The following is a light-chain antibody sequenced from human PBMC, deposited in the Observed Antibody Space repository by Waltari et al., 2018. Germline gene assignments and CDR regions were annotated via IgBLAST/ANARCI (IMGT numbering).Light chain of an antibody. CDR2: GAY. Sequence: VLTQSPGTLSLSPGERATLSCRTSQSVSSRYLAWYQQRPGQPPRLLIYGAYDRASGVADRFTGSGFGTDFTLTINRLEPEDFAVYYCQQYGSSLWAFGQGTKVEIK. V-gene: IGKV3-20*01. J-gene: IGKJ1*01. CDR1: QSVSSRY. CDR3: QQYGSSLWA.